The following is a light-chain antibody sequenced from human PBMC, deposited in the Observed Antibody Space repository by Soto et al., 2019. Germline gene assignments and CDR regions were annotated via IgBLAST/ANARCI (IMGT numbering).Light chain of an antibody. CDR3: QQYNSYPFT. CDR2: DAS. J-gene: IGKJ4*01. Sequence: DIQMTQSPSTLSASVGDRVTITCRASQSFSSWLAWYQQKPGKAPKLLISDASSLKRGVPSRFSGSGSGTEFTLTISSLQPDDFATYYCQQYNSYPFTFGGGTKVEIK. CDR1: QSFSSW. V-gene: IGKV1-5*01.